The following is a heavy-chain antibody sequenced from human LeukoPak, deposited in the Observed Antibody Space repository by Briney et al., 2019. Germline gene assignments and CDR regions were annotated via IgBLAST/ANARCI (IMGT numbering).Heavy chain of an antibody. CDR3: ARDQRQLAGMDV. V-gene: IGHV1-69*13. D-gene: IGHD6-6*01. CDR2: IIPIFGTA. J-gene: IGHJ6*02. Sequence: ASVKVSCKASGYTFTGYYMHWVRQAPGQGLEWMGGIIPIFGTANYAQKFQGRVTITADESTSTAYMELSSLRSEDTAVYYCARDQRQLAGMDVWGQGTTVTVSS. CDR1: GYTFTGYY.